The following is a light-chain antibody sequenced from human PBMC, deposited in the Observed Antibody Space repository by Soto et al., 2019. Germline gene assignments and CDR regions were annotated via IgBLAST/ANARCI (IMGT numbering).Light chain of an antibody. J-gene: IGKJ1*01. Sequence: EVVMTQSPATLAASPGERATLSCRASQSVGRKLAWYQQKAGQAPRLLIFDASIRASAVPARFSGSGSGTEFTLTISSLQSEDFAVYFCQQYDNWPPTTFGQGTKVEIK. CDR2: DAS. CDR1: QSVGRK. V-gene: IGKV3-15*01. CDR3: QQYDNWPPTT.